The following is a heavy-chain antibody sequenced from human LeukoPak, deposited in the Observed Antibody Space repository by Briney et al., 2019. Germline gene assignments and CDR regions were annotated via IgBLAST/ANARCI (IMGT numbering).Heavy chain of an antibody. Sequence: GGSLRLSCAASGFTFSSYSMNWVRQAPGKGLEWVSYISSSSSTIYYADSVKGRFTISRDNAKNSLYLQMNSLRDEDTAVYYCAREPYGSGSCQFDYWGQGTLVTVSS. J-gene: IGHJ4*02. CDR2: ISSSSSTI. CDR1: GFTFSSYS. D-gene: IGHD3-10*01. CDR3: AREPYGSGSCQFDY. V-gene: IGHV3-48*02.